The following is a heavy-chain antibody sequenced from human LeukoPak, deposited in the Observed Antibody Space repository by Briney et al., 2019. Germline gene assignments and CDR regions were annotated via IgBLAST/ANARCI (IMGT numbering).Heavy chain of an antibody. CDR3: SRANRIFTSVVTSFDR. D-gene: IGHD3-3*02. V-gene: IGHV1-2*02. CDR2: PNPNSGVT. CDR1: GYSFSDYH. J-gene: IGHJ4*02. Sequence: ASMKVSCKASGYSFSDYHIHWVRQAPGQGLEWMGWPNPNSGVTEYAQKFQGRVTMTRDTSINTAYMELTRLTSDDTAVYFCSRANRIFTSVVTSFDRWGRGTLVTVSS.